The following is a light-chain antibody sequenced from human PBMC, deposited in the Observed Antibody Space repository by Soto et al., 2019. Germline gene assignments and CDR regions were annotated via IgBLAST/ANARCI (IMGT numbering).Light chain of an antibody. CDR3: QQYKNWTGT. Sequence: DIVLTQSAGTLSLSPGERATLSCRASQGLXGSNSAWYQQKPGQAPSLLXDCASTMATGSPARLSGSGSGTEFTLTINSLHSEDFAIYYCQQYKNWTGTFGGGTKVDIK. CDR1: QGLXGSN. CDR2: CAS. J-gene: IGKJ4*02. V-gene: IGKV3-15*01.